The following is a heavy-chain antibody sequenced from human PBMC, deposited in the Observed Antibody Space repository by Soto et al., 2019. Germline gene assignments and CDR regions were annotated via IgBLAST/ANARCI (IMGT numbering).Heavy chain of an antibody. D-gene: IGHD2-15*01. J-gene: IGHJ2*01. CDR1: GYTFTSYG. Sequence: QVQLVQSGAEVKKPGASVKVSCKASGYTFTSYGISWVRQAPGQGLEWMGWISAYNGNTNYAQKLQGRVTMTTDTSTRKAYMELRGLRSDDSAVYYCAREPLRYCSGGSCYSPWYFDLWGRGTLVTVSS. V-gene: IGHV1-18*01. CDR3: AREPLRYCSGGSCYSPWYFDL. CDR2: ISAYNGNT.